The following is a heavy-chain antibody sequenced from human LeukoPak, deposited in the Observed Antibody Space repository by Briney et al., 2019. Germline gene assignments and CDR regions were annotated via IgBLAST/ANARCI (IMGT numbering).Heavy chain of an antibody. CDR1: GYTFTSYF. Sequence: ASVKISCKASGYTFTSYFMHWVRQAPGQGLEWMGMINPSGGTTNYAQKFQGRVTMTRDTSTSTAYMELSSLRSEDTAVYYCARVAYYYDSAGLYLNYFYGMDVWGQGTTVTVSS. D-gene: IGHD3-22*01. CDR2: INPSGGTT. CDR3: ARVAYYYDSAGLYLNYFYGMDV. V-gene: IGHV1-46*01. J-gene: IGHJ6*02.